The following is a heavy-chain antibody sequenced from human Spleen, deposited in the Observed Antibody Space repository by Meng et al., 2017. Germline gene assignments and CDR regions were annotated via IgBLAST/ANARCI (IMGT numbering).Heavy chain of an antibody. D-gene: IGHD2-2*01. CDR2: IYYSGST. V-gene: IGHV4-31*03. CDR1: GGSISSGGYY. Sequence: LRLSCTVSGGSISSGGYYWSWIRQHPGKGLEWIGYIYYSGSTYYNPSLKSRVTISVDTSKNQFSLKVSSVTAADTAVYYCASHCTSTSCYYYYGMDVWGQGTTVTVSS. CDR3: ASHCTSTSCYYYYGMDV. J-gene: IGHJ6*02.